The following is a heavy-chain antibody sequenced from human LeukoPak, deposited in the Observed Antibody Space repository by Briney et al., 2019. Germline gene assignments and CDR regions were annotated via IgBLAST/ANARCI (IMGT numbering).Heavy chain of an antibody. V-gene: IGHV4-38-2*02. CDR3: ARGEGYYGSGSYYSHGPLDP. J-gene: IGHJ5*02. CDR2: IYHSGST. Sequence: SETLSLTCTVSGYSISSGYFWGWIRQPPGKGLEWIGSIYHSGSTSYNPSLKSRLTISVDTSKNQFSLKLSSVTAADTAVYYCARGEGYYGSGSYYSHGPLDPWGQGTLVTVSS. D-gene: IGHD3-10*01. CDR1: GYSISSGYF.